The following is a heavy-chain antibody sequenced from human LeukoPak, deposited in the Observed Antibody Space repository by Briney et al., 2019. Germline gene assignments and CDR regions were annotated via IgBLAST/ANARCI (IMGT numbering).Heavy chain of an antibody. CDR3: ARHRPILADFDY. J-gene: IGHJ4*02. V-gene: IGHV4-39*01. CDR2: VYTSEYT. CDR1: GVSSYY. Sequence: SETLSLTCSVSGVSSYYWGWIRQPPGKGLEWIGSVYTSEYTYYSSALKGRVNFSVDTPNKQFSLKLNSVTAADTAVYYCARHRPILADFDYWGQGILVIVSS.